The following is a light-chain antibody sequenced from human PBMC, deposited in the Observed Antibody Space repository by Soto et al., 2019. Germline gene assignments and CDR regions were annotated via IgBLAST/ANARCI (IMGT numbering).Light chain of an antibody. CDR3: SSYTSAGTHVV. Sequence: QSALTQPASVSGSPGQSITMSCTGSSSDVGGYNYVSWCQEHPGKAPKLMIYEVTNRPSGVSNRFSGSKSGNTASLTISGIQAEEEADYYCSSYTSAGTHVVFGGGTKLTVL. CDR1: SSDVGGYNY. J-gene: IGLJ2*01. CDR2: EVT. V-gene: IGLV2-14*01.